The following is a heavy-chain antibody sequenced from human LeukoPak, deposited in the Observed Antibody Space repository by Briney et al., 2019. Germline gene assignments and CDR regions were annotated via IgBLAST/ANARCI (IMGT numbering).Heavy chain of an antibody. V-gene: IGHV4-34*01. CDR3: ARSRRPRDAFDI. J-gene: IGHJ3*02. CDR2: INHSGST. CDR1: GGSFSGYY. Sequence: SETLSLTCAVYGGSFSGYYWSWIRQPPGKGLEWIGEINHSGSTNYNPSLKSRVTISVDTSKNQFSLKLSSVTAADTAVYYCARSRRPRDAFDIWGQGTMVTVSS.